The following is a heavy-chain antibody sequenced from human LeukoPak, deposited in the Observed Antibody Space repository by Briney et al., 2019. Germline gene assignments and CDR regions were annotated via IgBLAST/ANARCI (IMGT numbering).Heavy chain of an antibody. J-gene: IGHJ6*04. CDR2: INSDGSST. D-gene: IGHD2-2*01. V-gene: IGHV3-74*01. CDR3: ARDPGYCSSTSCHSYYSYGMDV. Sequence: QPGGSLRLSCAASGSTFSSYWMHWVRQAPGKGLVWVSRINSDGSSTSYADSVKGRFTISRDNAKNTLYLQMNSLRAEDTAVYYCARDPGYCSSTSCHSYYSYGMDVWGKGTTVTVSS. CDR1: GSTFSSYW.